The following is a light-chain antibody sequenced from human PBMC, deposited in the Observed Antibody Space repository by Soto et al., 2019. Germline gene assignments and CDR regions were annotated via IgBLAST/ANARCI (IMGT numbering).Light chain of an antibody. CDR1: QSVSSDY. CDR3: QQYGRSPRT. V-gene: IGKV3-20*01. J-gene: IGKJ1*01. Sequence: IVLTQSPGTLSLSPGEKATLSCRASQSVSSDYLAWYQQKPGQAPRLLIYDASSRATGIPDRFSGSGSGTDFTLTISRLEPEEFAVYYCQQYGRSPRTFGQGTKVEIK. CDR2: DAS.